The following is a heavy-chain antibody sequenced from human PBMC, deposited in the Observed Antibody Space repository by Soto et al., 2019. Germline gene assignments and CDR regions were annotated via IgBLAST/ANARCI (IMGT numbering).Heavy chain of an antibody. Sequence: EVKLVESGGGLVQPGGSLRLSCAVSGFTLSDCYIDWVRQAPGKGLEWLARSRDKANSFSTDYAASVKGRLSISRDDSESSVFLQMNSLRTEDTALYYCARTKSYGAYDVWGQGTVVIVSS. J-gene: IGHJ3*01. CDR2: SRDKANSFST. CDR3: ARTKSYGAYDV. CDR1: GFTLSDCY. V-gene: IGHV3-72*01. D-gene: IGHD3-10*01.